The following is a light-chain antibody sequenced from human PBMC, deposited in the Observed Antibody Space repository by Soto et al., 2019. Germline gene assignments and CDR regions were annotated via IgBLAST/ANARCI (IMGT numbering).Light chain of an antibody. CDR3: LQHFMYPLT. CDR1: QGIRYD. Sequence: DIQMTQSPSSLSASVGDRVTITCRARQGIRYDLGWYQQKPGMAPKRLIYSASTLQGGVPSRFSRSPSGTEFTLTISSLQPEDFATYYGLQHFMYPLTFGGGTKVQIK. CDR2: SAS. V-gene: IGKV1-17*01. J-gene: IGKJ4*01.